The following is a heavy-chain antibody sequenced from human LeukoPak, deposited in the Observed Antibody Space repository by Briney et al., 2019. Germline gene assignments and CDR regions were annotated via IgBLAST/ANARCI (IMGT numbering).Heavy chain of an antibody. CDR3: ARGRKDIVVVPAAIFNY. Sequence: TSETLSLTCAVYGGSFSGYYWSWIRQPPGKGLEWIGEINHSGSTNYNPSLKSRVTISEDTSKNQFSLKLSSVTAADTAVYYCARGRKDIVVVPAAIFNYWGRGTLVTVSS. CDR1: GGSFSGYY. J-gene: IGHJ4*02. CDR2: INHSGST. V-gene: IGHV4-34*01. D-gene: IGHD2-2*01.